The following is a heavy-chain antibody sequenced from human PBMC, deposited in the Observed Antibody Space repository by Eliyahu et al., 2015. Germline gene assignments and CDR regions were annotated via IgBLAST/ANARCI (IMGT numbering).Heavy chain of an antibody. J-gene: IGHJ4*02. CDR2: ISHGGST. CDR3: AREHFYDVLIGYYGFDY. Sequence: QVQLQESGPGLVKPSETLSLTCAVSGYSISXXYYXGWXRQPPGKGLEWIGTISHGGSTYYNPSLRSRVSISLDTSKNQFSLKLSSVTAADTAIYYCAREHFYDVLIGYYGFDYWGRGTLVTVSS. V-gene: IGHV4-38-2*02. CDR1: GYSISXXYY. D-gene: IGHD3-9*01.